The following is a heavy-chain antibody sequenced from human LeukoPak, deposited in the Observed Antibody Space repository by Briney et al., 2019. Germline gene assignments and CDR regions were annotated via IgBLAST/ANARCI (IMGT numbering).Heavy chain of an antibody. CDR2: ISTSSIAI. Sequence: GGSLRLSCAASGFIFSSYSMKWVRQAPGKGVEWFSSISTSSIAIYYAASLQARFTISRDNANNSLFLQMDSLRAEDTAVYYCARAYCSSTSCFEGGQGTLATVS. CDR1: GFIFSSYS. J-gene: IGHJ4*02. D-gene: IGHD2-2*01. CDR3: ARAYCSSTSCFE. V-gene: IGHV3-48*01.